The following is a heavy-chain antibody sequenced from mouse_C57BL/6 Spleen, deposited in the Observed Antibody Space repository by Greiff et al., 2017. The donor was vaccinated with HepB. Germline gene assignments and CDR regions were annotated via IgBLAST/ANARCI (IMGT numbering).Heavy chain of an antibody. V-gene: IGHV14-4*01. CDR3: TTAVVGMDY. D-gene: IGHD1-1*01. CDR2: IDPANGDT. CDR1: GFNIKDDY. J-gene: IGHJ4*01. Sequence: VQLQQSGAELVRPGASVKLSCTASGFNIKDDYMHWVKQRPEQGLEWIGWIDPANGDTEYASKFQGKATITADTSSNTAYLQLSSLTSEDTAVYYCTTAVVGMDYWGQGTSVTVSS.